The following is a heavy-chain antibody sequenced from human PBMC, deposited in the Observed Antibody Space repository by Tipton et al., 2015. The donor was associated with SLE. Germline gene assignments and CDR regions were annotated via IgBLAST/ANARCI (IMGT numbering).Heavy chain of an antibody. CDR1: GASLSSFF. J-gene: IGHJ4*02. CDR2: INHSGNT. CDR3: ARGGPFWSPSLVAANYFDS. D-gene: IGHD3-3*01. Sequence: TLSLTCTVSGASLSSFFWAWIRQPPGKGLEWIGEINHSGNTNFNPSLGSRVTVSVDTSNNQFSLRLSSVTAADTATYYCARGGPFWSPSLVAANYFDSWGQGTLVTVSS. V-gene: IGHV4-34*01.